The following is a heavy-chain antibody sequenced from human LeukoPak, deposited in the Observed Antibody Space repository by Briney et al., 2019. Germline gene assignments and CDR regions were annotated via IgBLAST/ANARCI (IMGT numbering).Heavy chain of an antibody. CDR3: AAAYDILTGYHRYYFDY. D-gene: IGHD3-9*01. Sequence: GASVKVSCKASGFTFTSSAVHWVRQARGQRLEGIGWIVVGSGNTNYAQEFQERVTITRDRSTSTAYIELSSLRSEDTDVYYCAAAYDILTGYHRYYFDYWGQGTLVTVSS. CDR2: IVVGSGNT. J-gene: IGHJ4*02. V-gene: IGHV1-58*01. CDR1: GFTFTSSA.